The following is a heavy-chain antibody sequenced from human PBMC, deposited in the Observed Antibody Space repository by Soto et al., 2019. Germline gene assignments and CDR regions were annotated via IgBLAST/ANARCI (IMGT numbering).Heavy chain of an antibody. V-gene: IGHV4-30-2*06. CDR1: GGSLISGGYS. CDR3: ARGSYTGPFDY. CDR2: VYHTGAA. D-gene: IGHD3-10*01. J-gene: IGHJ4*02. Sequence: QLQLQESGSRLVKPSQTLSLTCAVSGGSLISGGYSWNWIRQSAGKGLELIGYVYHTGAAHFTPSLETRASISIDNDKAQFSLKLDSVTAADTAVYFCARGSYTGPFDYWGQGILVTVSS.